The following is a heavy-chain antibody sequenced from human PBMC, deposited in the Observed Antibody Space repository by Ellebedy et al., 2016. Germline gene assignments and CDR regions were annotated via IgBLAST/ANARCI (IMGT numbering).Heavy chain of an antibody. CDR2: IYGGGTS. CDR3: AKGLEQWLIGAFDI. J-gene: IGHJ3*02. Sequence: GGSLRLXXAASGFSVSSNDMSWVRQAPGKGLELVSLIYGGGTSYYADSVKGRFTISRDNSKKTLYLQMSGLGAEDTAVYYCAKGLEQWLIGAFDIWGQGTMVTVSS. D-gene: IGHD6-19*01. CDR1: GFSVSSND. V-gene: IGHV3-53*01.